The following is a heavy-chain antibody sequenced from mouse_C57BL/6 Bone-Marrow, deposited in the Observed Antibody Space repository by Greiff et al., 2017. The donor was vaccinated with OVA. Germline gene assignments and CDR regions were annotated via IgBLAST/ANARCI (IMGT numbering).Heavy chain of an antibody. Sequence: VKLQESGAELVRPGTSVKVSCKASGYAFTNYLIEWVKQRPGQGLEWIGVINPGSGGTNYNEKFKGKATLTADKSSSTAYMQLSSLTSEDSAVYCCARIYYGSPYYFDYWGQGTTLTVSS. J-gene: IGHJ2*01. CDR2: INPGSGGT. V-gene: IGHV1-54*01. D-gene: IGHD1-1*01. CDR1: GYAFTNYL. CDR3: ARIYYGSPYYFDY.